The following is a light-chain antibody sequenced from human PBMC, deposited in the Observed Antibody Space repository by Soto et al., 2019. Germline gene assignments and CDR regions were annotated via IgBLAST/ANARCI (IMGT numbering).Light chain of an antibody. J-gene: IGKJ5*01. Sequence: DIQMTQSPSTLSASVGDRVTITCRASQSISSWLAWYQQKPGKAPNLLIYDDSTLERGVPSRFSGTGSGTELTLTIDRLQPDDFATYYCQKYHTSSITCGQGTRLEIK. CDR3: QKYHTSSIT. V-gene: IGKV1-5*01. CDR2: DDS. CDR1: QSISSW.